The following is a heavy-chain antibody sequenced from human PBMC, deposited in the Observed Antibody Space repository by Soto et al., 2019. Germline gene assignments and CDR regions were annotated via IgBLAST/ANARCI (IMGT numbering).Heavy chain of an antibody. CDR3: ARNYYASGSYLGPFGY. CDR2: ISYDGSNE. V-gene: IGHV3-30*04. J-gene: IGHJ4*02. D-gene: IGHD3-10*01. Sequence: QVQLVESGGGVVQPGGSLRLSCAASGFTFSNYAMHWVRQAPGKGLEWVAVISYDGSNEYYADSVKGRFTVSRDNSKNTLYLQMNSLRPEDTAVYYCARNYYASGSYLGPFGYWGQGTLVTVSS. CDR1: GFTFSNYA.